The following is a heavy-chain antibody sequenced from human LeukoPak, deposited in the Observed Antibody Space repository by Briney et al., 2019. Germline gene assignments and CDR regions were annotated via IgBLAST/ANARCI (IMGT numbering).Heavy chain of an antibody. CDR2: ISANNGET. D-gene: IGHD2-2*01. Sequence: GASVMVSCKASGYTFTNYGISWVRQAPGQGLEWMSWISANNGETRYAQNFQGRVTMTTDTSTTTAYMELRSLRSDDTAVYYCARVPPSAHQLLSSDCWGQGTQVTVSS. J-gene: IGHJ4*02. CDR1: GYTFTNYG. V-gene: IGHV1-18*04. CDR3: ARVPPSAHQLLSSDC.